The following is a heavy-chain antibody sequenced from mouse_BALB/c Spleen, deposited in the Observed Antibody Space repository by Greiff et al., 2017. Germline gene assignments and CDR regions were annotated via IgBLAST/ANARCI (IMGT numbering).Heavy chain of an antibody. CDR1: GFTFSSFG. CDR3: ARSYYGSSYGVLYYFDY. Sequence: DVMLVESGGGLVQPGGSRKLSCAASGFTFSSFGMHWVRQAPEKGLEWVAYISSGSSTIYYADTVKGRFTISRDNPKNTLFLQMTSLRSEDTAMYYCARSYYGSSYGVLYYFDYWGQGTTLTVSS. CDR2: ISSGSSTI. D-gene: IGHD1-1*01. V-gene: IGHV5-17*02. J-gene: IGHJ2*01.